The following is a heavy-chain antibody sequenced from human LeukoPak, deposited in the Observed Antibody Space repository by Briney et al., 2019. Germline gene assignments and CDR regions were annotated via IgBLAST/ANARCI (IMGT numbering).Heavy chain of an antibody. CDR1: GFTFSDYA. V-gene: IGHV3-9*01. CDR2: ISWDSGSI. D-gene: IGHD6-19*01. CDR3: AKDILRYSSGGWFDP. Sequence: PGGSLRLSCAASGFTFSDYAMHWVRQAPGKGLEWVSGISWDSGSIGYADSVKGRFTISRDNAKNSLYLQMNSLRAEDTALYYCAKDILRYSSGGWFDPWGQGTLVTVSS. J-gene: IGHJ5*02.